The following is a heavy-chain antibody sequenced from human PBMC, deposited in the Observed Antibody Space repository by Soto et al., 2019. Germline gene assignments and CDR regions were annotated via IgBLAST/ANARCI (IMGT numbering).Heavy chain of an antibody. D-gene: IGHD3-10*01. Sequence: ASVKVSCKTSGYTFTSYFMHWVRQAPGQGLEWMGIINPNGGWTTYAQKFQGRVTMTRDTSTRTVYMEMSSLRSEDTAVYYCERDSCITTPFAGGGHWLDPXC. CDR1: GYTFTSYF. CDR2: INPNGGWT. CDR3: ERDSCITTPFAGGGHWLDP. V-gene: IGHV1-46*01. J-gene: IGHJ5*02.